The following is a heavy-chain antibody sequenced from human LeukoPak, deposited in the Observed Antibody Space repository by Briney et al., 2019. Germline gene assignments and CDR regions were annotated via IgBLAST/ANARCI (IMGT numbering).Heavy chain of an antibody. CDR3: AKDFGRNLGGPGS. J-gene: IGHJ5*02. V-gene: IGHV3-30-3*01. D-gene: IGHD1-14*01. CDR2: MSSDGTIK. Sequence: GGSLRLSCTASGFNFSDNAIHWVRQAPGKGLEWVAVMSSDGTIKHYADSVKGRFTISRDNSKNTLYLQMNSLRAEDTAVYYCAKDFGRNLGGPGSWGRGTLVIVSS. CDR1: GFNFSDNA.